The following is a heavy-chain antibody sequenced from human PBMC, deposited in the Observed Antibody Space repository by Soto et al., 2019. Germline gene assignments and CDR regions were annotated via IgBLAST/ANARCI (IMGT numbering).Heavy chain of an antibody. CDR2: IRSKTDGGTP. CDR1: GFTFTNAW. CDR3: TTEKGY. V-gene: IGHV3-15*07. Sequence: EVQLVESGGGLVKPGESLRLSCAASGFTFTNAWMNWVRQAPGKGLEWVGRIRSKTDGGTPDYAAPVKGRFTISRDDSKNTLYVLMNSLKTEDTAIYYCTTEKGYWGQGTLVTVSS. J-gene: IGHJ4*02.